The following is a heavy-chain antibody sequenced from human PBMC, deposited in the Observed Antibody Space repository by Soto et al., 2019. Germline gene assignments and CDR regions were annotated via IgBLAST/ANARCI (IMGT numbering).Heavy chain of an antibody. J-gene: IGHJ3*01. CDR2: MYYSGST. D-gene: IGHD3-10*01. V-gene: IGHV4-59*08. Sequence: SETLSLTCTVSGGSVSSYYWSWIRQPPGKGLEWIGYMYYSGSTNYNSSLKSRVTISVDTSKNQFSLKLSSVTAADTAVYYCARHGGSTMVRGVLFAFDFWGQGTMVPVAS. CDR3: ARHGGSTMVRGVLFAFDF. CDR1: GGSVSSYY.